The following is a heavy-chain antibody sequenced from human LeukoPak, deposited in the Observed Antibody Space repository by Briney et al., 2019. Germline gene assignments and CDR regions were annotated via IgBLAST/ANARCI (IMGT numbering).Heavy chain of an antibody. D-gene: IGHD3-16*01. CDR1: GLTFNNYA. J-gene: IGHJ6*04. V-gene: IGHV3-7*01. Sequence: GGSLRLSCAVSGLTFNNYAMSWVRQAPGKGLEWVAIMKQDGSEKYYVDSVKGRFTISRDNAKNSLYLQMNSLRAEDTAVYYCARDWGVWGKGTTVTISS. CDR3: ARDWGV. CDR2: MKQDGSEK.